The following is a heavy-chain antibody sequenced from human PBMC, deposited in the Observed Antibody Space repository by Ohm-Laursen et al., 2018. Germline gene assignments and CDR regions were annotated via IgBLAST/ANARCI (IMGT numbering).Heavy chain of an antibody. CDR2: ISSSGSII. V-gene: IGHV3-11*01. D-gene: IGHD5-24*01. Sequence: GSLRLSCAAAGFTFSDYYMSWIRQAPGKGLEWVSYISSSGSIIYYADSVKGRFTISRDNAKNSLYLQMNSLRAEDTAVYYCASRDGYSQGVVDFQHWGQGTLVTVSS. CDR1: GFTFSDYY. J-gene: IGHJ1*01. CDR3: ASRDGYSQGVVDFQH.